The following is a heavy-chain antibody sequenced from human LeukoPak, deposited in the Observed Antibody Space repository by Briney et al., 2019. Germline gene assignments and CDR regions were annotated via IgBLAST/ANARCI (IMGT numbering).Heavy chain of an antibody. D-gene: IGHD5-18*01. V-gene: IGHV1-2*02. CDR3: ARGTGEGYTYGRYYFDY. CDR2: INPNSGVT. Sequence: ASVNVSCKASRYTFTGYYMHWVRQAPGQGLEWMGWINPNSGVTDYAQNFQGRVTMTRDTSISTAYVELSRLRSDDTAVYYCARGTGEGYTYGRYYFDYWGQGTLVTVSS. CDR1: RYTFTGYY. J-gene: IGHJ4*02.